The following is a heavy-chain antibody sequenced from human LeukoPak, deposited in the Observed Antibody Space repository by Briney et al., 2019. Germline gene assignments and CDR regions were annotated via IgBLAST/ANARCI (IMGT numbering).Heavy chain of an antibody. J-gene: IGHJ4*02. CDR2: INPNSGGT. Sequence: GASVKVSCKGSGYTFTGYYIHWVRQAPGQGVEWVGWINPNSGGTNYAQKFQGRVTMTRDTSISTAYMELSRLRSDDTAVYYCAKNILTGYYIFDYWGQGTLVTVSS. CDR1: GYTFTGYY. CDR3: AKNILTGYYIFDY. V-gene: IGHV1-2*02. D-gene: IGHD3-9*01.